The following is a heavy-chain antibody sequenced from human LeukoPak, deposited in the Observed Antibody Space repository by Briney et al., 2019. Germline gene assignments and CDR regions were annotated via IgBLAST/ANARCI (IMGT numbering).Heavy chain of an antibody. D-gene: IGHD6-19*01. Sequence: SVKVSCTASGGTFSSYAISWVRQAPGQGLEWMGGIIPIFGTANYAQKFQGRVTIAADKSTSTAYMELSSLRSEDTAVYYCARDPIAVAGNNWFDPWGQGTLVTVSS. CDR2: IIPIFGTA. V-gene: IGHV1-69*06. CDR3: ARDPIAVAGNNWFDP. J-gene: IGHJ5*02. CDR1: GGTFSSYA.